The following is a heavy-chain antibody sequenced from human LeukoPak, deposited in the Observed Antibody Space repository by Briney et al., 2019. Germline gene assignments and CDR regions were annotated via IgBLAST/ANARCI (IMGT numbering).Heavy chain of an antibody. J-gene: IGHJ1*01. CDR2: ISGSGGST. D-gene: IGHD2-2*01. CDR1: GFTFSSYA. CDR3: AKGVNYQLLAGGALQH. Sequence: GGSLRLSCAASGFTFSSYAMSWVRQAPGKGLEWVSAISGSGGSTYYADSVKGRFTISRDNSKNTLYLQMNSLRAEDTALYYCAKGVNYQLLAGGALQHWGQGTLVTVSS. V-gene: IGHV3-23*01.